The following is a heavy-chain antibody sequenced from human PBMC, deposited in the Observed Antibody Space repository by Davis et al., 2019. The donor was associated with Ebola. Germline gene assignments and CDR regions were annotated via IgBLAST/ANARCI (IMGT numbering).Heavy chain of an antibody. CDR2: ISYDGSNK. V-gene: IGHV3-30*03. CDR3: ARKSSGWWFDY. CDR1: GFTFSSYG. Sequence: GGSLRLSCAASGFTFSSYGMHWVRQAPGKGLEWVAVISYDGSNKYYADSVKGRFTISRDNSKNTLYLQMNSLRAEETAVYYCARKSSGWWFDYWGQGTLVTVSS. D-gene: IGHD6-19*01. J-gene: IGHJ4*02.